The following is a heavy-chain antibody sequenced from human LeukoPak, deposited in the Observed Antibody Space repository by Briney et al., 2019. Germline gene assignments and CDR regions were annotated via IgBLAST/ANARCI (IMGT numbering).Heavy chain of an antibody. CDR3: ARSRVWGDSRWAFDY. V-gene: IGHV5-51*01. CDR2: VYPDDSAA. Sequence: GESLKISCQGSGYSFSSFWVGWVRQTPGKGLEWMGVVYPDDSAARYSPSFQGQITFSADKSLDTAYLQWSSLRASDTGIYFCARSRVWGDSRWAFDYWGQGTPATVSS. CDR1: GYSFSSFW. D-gene: IGHD3-16*01. J-gene: IGHJ4*02.